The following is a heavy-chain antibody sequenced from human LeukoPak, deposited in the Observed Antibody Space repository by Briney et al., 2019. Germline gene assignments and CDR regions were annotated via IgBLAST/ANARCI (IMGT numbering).Heavy chain of an antibody. D-gene: IGHD6-19*01. Sequence: GGSLRLSCAASGFTFSNAWMSWVRQAPGKGLEWVSGISGSGGSIHYADSVKGRFTISRDNSKNTLYLQMKTLRAEDTAVYYCASSSGWDYFDYWGQGTLVTVSS. CDR1: GFTFSNAW. CDR3: ASSSGWDYFDY. CDR2: ISGSGGSI. V-gene: IGHV3-23*01. J-gene: IGHJ4*02.